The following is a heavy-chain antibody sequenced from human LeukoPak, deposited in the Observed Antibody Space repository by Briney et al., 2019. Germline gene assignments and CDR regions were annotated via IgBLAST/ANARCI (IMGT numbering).Heavy chain of an antibody. V-gene: IGHV4-61*02. D-gene: IGHD2-8*01. CDR1: GGSISSGSYY. CDR2: VYTSGST. CDR3: AIEVYAIHYYYYYGMDV. Sequence: SQTLSLTCTVSGGSISSGSYYWSWSRQPAGKGLEWIGRVYTSGSTNYNPSLKSRITISVDTSKNQFSLKLSSVTAADTAVYYCAIEVYAIHYYYYYGMDVWGQGTTVTVSS. J-gene: IGHJ6*02.